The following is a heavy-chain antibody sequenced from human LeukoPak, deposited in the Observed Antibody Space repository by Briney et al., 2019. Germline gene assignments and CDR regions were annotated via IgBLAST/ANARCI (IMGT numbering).Heavy chain of an antibody. CDR1: GFTLSSNY. Sequence: PGGSLRLSCAASGFTLSSNYMSWVRQAPGKGLEWGSVIYSGGSTYYADSVKGRFTISRDNSKNTLYLQMNSLRAEDTAVYYCARHSVGARGGSFDYWGQGTLVTVSS. D-gene: IGHD1-26*01. CDR3: ARHSVGARGGSFDY. CDR2: IYSGGST. V-gene: IGHV3-66*04. J-gene: IGHJ4*02.